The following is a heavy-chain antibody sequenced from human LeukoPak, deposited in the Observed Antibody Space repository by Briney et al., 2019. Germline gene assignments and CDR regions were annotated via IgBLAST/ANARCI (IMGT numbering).Heavy chain of an antibody. V-gene: IGHV3-30*18. Sequence: PGRSLRLSCAASGFTFSSYGMHWVRQAPGKGLEWVAVIPNDRSNKYYADSVKGRFTISRDNSKNKLYLQMNRLRAEDTAVYYCAKDGIAVAQYWGQGTLVTVSS. J-gene: IGHJ4*02. D-gene: IGHD6-19*01. CDR1: GFTFSSYG. CDR3: AKDGIAVAQY. CDR2: IPNDRSNK.